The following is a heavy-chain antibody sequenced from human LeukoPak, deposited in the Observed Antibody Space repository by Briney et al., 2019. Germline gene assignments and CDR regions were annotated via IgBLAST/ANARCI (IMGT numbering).Heavy chain of an antibody. CDR2: IRSKAYGGTT. J-gene: IGHJ4*02. D-gene: IGHD3-16*01. V-gene: IGHV3-49*03. Sequence: PGGSLRLSCTASGFTFGDYAMSWFRQAPGKGLEWVGFIRSKAYGGTTEYAASVKGRFTISRDDSKSIAYLQMNSLKTEDTAVYYCTRVMGGGPAGYWGQGTLVTVSS. CDR1: GFTFGDYA. CDR3: TRVMGGGPAGY.